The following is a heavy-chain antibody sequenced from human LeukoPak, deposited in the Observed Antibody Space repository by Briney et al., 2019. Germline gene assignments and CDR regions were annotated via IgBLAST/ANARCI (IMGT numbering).Heavy chain of an antibody. Sequence: SLRLSCAASGFTFNDYAMHWVRQAPGKGLEWVGGISWNSGSIDYAESVKGRFTISRDNANNSLYLQMNSLGAEDTALYYCAKAPSSDYGIDVWGQGTTVTVSS. J-gene: IGHJ6*02. D-gene: IGHD6-6*01. CDR2: ISWNSGSI. V-gene: IGHV3-9*01. CDR1: GFTFNDYA. CDR3: AKAPSSDYGIDV.